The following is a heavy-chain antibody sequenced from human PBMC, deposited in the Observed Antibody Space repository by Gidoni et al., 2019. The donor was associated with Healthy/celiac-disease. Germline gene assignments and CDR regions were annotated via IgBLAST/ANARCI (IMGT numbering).Heavy chain of an antibody. CDR3: AGGPATVSFGY. J-gene: IGHJ4*02. CDR2: IYYSGST. D-gene: IGHD2-2*01. V-gene: IGHV4-59*01. Sequence: QVQLQESGPGLVKPSETLSLTCTVSGGSISSYYWSWIRQPPGKGLEWIAYIYYSGSTNYNPSLKSRVTISVDTSKNQFSLKLSSVTAADTAVYYCAGGPATVSFGYWGQGTLVTVSS. CDR1: GGSISSYY.